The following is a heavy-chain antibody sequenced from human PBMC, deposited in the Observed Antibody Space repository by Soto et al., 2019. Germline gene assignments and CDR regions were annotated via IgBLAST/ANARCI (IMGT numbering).Heavy chain of an antibody. CDR1: GGTFSSYA. J-gene: IGHJ5*02. CDR2: IIPIFGTA. Sequence: ASVKVSCKASGGTFSSYAISWVRQAPGQGLEWMGGIIPIFGTANYAQKFQGRVTITADESTSTAYMELSSLRSEDTAVYYCARGVGLVVPAAMKAGWFDPWGQGTLVTVSS. V-gene: IGHV1-69*13. D-gene: IGHD2-2*01. CDR3: ARGVGLVVPAAMKAGWFDP.